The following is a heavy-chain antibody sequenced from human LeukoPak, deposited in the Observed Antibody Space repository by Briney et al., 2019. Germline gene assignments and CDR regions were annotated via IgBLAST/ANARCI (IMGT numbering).Heavy chain of an antibody. CDR1: GYTFTSYG. D-gene: IGHD6-19*01. CDR2: ISAYNGNT. V-gene: IGHV1-18*01. CDR3: ARDRHSSGWEIIDY. J-gene: IGHJ4*02. Sequence: ASEKVSCKASGYTFTSYGISWVRQAPGQGLEWMGWISAYNGNTNYAQKLQGRVTMTTDTSTSTAYMELRSLRSDDTAVYYRARDRHSSGWEIIDYWGQGTLVTVSS.